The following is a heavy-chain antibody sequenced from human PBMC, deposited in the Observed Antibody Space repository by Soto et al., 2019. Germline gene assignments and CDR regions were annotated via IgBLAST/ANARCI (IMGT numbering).Heavy chain of an antibody. CDR2: TYYRSKWYN. V-gene: IGHV6-1*01. CDR1: GDSVSSNSAA. J-gene: IGHJ4*02. D-gene: IGHD6-13*01. Sequence: SPTLSLTCAISGDSVSSNSAAWNWIRQSPSRGLEWLGRTYYRSKWYNDYAVSVKSRITINPDTSKNQFSLQLNTVTPEDTAVYYCARETYSSSWRPDYYFDYWGQGTLVTVSS. CDR3: ARETYSSSWRPDYYFDY.